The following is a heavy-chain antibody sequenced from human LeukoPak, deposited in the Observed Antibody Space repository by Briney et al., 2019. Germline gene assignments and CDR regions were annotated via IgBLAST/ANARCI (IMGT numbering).Heavy chain of an antibody. CDR3: ARGQSGYSGYDYDY. CDR2: ISSSSSYI. J-gene: IGHJ4*02. CDR1: GFTFSSYS. V-gene: IGHV3-21*01. D-gene: IGHD5-12*01. Sequence: GGSLRLSCAASGFTFSSYSMNWVRQAPGKGLELVSSISSSSSYIDYADSVKGRFTISRDNAKNSLYLQMNSLRAEDTAVYYCARGQSGYSGYDYDYWGQGTLVTVSS.